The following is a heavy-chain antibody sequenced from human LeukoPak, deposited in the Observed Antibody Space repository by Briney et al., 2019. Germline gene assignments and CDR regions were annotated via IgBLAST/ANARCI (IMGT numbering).Heavy chain of an antibody. J-gene: IGHJ4*02. V-gene: IGHV1-2*02. CDR1: GYTFTDYY. CDR2: INPKTGVT. Sequence: ASVKVSCKASGYTFTDYYLHWVRQAPGDGLEWMGWINPKTGVTKYAQNFQGRVTMTRDTSINTAYMEVSRLRSDDTAVFYCARDLAMYSPDLDYWGQGTLVTVSS. D-gene: IGHD1-26*01. CDR3: ARDLAMYSPDLDY.